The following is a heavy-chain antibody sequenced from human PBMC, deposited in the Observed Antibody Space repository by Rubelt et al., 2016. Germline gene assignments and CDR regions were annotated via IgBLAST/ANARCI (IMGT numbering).Heavy chain of an antibody. D-gene: IGHD1-26*01. Sequence: QVQLVQSGAEVKKPGSSVKVSCKASGGTFSSYAINWVRQATGQGLEWMGWMNPNSGNTGYAQKCQGRVTMTRNTSISTAYMELSSLRSEDTAVYYCARAGELPLDYWGQGTLVTVSS. J-gene: IGHJ4*02. CDR3: ARAGELPLDY. CDR1: GGTFSSYA. CDR2: MNPNSGNT. V-gene: IGHV1-8*02.